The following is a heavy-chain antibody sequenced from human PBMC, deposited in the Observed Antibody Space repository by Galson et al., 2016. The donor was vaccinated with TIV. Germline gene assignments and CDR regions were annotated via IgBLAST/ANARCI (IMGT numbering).Heavy chain of an antibody. CDR3: ARPLYCGGDCFKYDS. D-gene: IGHD2-21*01. Sequence: SVKVSCKASGYTFRIYAMHWVRQAPGQRLEWMGCINAGNDNTKYSQRFQGRVTITRDTSANTAYMELSSLRSEDTAVYYCARPLYCGGDCFKYDSWGQGTLVTVSS. J-gene: IGHJ4*02. CDR1: GYTFRIYA. V-gene: IGHV1-3*01. CDR2: INAGNDNT.